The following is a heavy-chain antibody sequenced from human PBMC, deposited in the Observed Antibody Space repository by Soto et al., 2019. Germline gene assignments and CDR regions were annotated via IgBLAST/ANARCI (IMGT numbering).Heavy chain of an antibody. D-gene: IGHD6-6*01. J-gene: IGHJ6*03. Sequence: QVQLVQSGAEVKKPGASVKVSCKASGYTFTGYYMHWVRQAPGQGLEWMGWINPNSGGTNYAQKVQGWVTMTRDTSISTAYMELSRLRSDDTAVYYCARSSVPSRPYYYMDVWGKGTTVTVSS. CDR2: INPNSGGT. CDR3: ARSSVPSRPYYYMDV. CDR1: GYTFTGYY. V-gene: IGHV1-2*04.